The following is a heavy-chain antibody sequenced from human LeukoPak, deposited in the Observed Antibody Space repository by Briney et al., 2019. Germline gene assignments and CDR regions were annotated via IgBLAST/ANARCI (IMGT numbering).Heavy chain of an antibody. CDR3: ARVCDREVKYFDY. D-gene: IGHD1-14*01. CDR2: ISDTAST. CDR1: GGSVSSGAYA. J-gene: IGHJ4*02. Sequence: SETLSLTRTVSGGSVSSGAYAWSWHRPPPGRGLQCIGYISDTASTTYNPSLESRVTISADTSKNQFSLKLNSVTAADTAVYYCARVCDREVKYFDYWGQGMLVTVSS. V-gene: IGHV4-61*08.